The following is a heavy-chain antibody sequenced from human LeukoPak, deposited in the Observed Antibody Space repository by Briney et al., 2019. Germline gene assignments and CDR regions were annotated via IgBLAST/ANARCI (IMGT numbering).Heavy chain of an antibody. Sequence: GGSLRLSCAASGFPFSNYGMHWVRQAPGKGLEWVAVISADGIDKYYADSGKGRFTISRDNSKNTLYLQMNSLRAEDTALHYCARGPGRVAVPATGSFDLWGQGTMVTVS. CDR1: GFPFSNYG. J-gene: IGHJ3*01. CDR2: ISADGIDK. V-gene: IGHV3-30*03. D-gene: IGHD2-2*01. CDR3: ARGPGRVAVPATGSFDL.